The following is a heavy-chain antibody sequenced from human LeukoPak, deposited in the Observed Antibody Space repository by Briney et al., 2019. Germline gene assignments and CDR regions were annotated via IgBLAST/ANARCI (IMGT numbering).Heavy chain of an antibody. CDR2: IYTSGST. CDR3: ARDRGASVGATDYFDY. V-gene: IGHV4-4*07. Sequence: SETLSLTCTVSGGSISSYYWSWIRQPAGKGLEWIGRIYTSGSTNYNPSLKSRVTMSVDTSKNQFSLKLSSVTAADTAAYYCARDRGASVGATDYFDYWGQGTLVTVSS. CDR1: GGSISSYY. D-gene: IGHD1-26*01. J-gene: IGHJ4*02.